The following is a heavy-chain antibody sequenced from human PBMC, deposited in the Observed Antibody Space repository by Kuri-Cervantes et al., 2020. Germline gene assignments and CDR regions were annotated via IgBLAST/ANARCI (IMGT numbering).Heavy chain of an antibody. CDR2: IYYSGST. D-gene: IGHD4-17*01. J-gene: IGHJ6*02. CDR3: ARAIYGDYFAAKDGGDKEQYYYYYYGMDV. V-gene: IGHV4-39*07. Sequence: SETLSLTCTVSGGSISSSSYYWGWIRQPPGKGLEWIGSIYYSGSTYHNPSLKSRVTISVDTSKNQFSLRLSSVTAAGTAVYYCARAIYGDYFAAKDGGDKEQYYYYYYGMDVWGQGTTVTVSS. CDR1: GGSISSSSYY.